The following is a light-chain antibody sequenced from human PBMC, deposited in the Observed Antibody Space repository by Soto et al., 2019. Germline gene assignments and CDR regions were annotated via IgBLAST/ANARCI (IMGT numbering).Light chain of an antibody. Sequence: EIVLTQSPGTLSLSPGEEATIPRRASQSVDRNYLGWYQQQPGQAPRLLIYGASNRATGIPDRFSGSGSGTDFTLTISRLEPEDFAVDDCQQYGSSGTFGQRTKVDI. CDR1: QSVDRNY. V-gene: IGKV3-20*01. CDR3: QQYGSSGT. CDR2: GAS. J-gene: IGKJ1*01.